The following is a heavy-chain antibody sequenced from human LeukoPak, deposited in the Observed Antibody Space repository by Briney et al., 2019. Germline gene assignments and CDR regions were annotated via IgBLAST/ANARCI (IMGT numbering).Heavy chain of an antibody. CDR3: TTGIPHIVATIDY. J-gene: IGHJ4*02. CDR1: GFSFSNAW. CDR2: IKSKTDGGTT. V-gene: IGHV3-15*05. Sequence: GGSLRLSCAACGFSFSNAWMTGVRQASGKGLEWVGGIKSKTDGGTTDYAAPVKGRFTISRDDSKNTLYLQMNSLKTEDTGVYYCTTGIPHIVATIDYWGQGTLVTVSS. D-gene: IGHD5-12*01.